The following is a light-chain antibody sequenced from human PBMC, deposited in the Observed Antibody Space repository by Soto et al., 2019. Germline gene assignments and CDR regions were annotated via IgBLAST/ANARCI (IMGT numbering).Light chain of an antibody. Sequence: EIVLTQSPATLSLSPGARATLSCRASQSVSSYLAWYQQKPGQAPRLLIYDASNRAAGIPARFSGSGSGTDFTLTIISQEPEDFAVYYCQQRSNWPMYTFGQGTKLEIK. CDR2: DAS. CDR1: QSVSSY. J-gene: IGKJ2*01. V-gene: IGKV3-11*01. CDR3: QQRSNWPMYT.